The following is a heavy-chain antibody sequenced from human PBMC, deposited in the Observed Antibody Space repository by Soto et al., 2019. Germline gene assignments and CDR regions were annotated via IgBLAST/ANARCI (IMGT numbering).Heavy chain of an antibody. Sequence: SETLSLTCTVSGGSISSGGYYWSWIRQHPGKGLEWIGYIYYSGSTYYNPSLKSRVTISVDTSKNQFSLKLSSVTAADTAVYYCARGGSLISHYFDYWGQGTLVTVSS. V-gene: IGHV4-31*03. CDR1: GGSISSGGYY. J-gene: IGHJ4*02. D-gene: IGHD2-8*01. CDR3: ARGGSLISHYFDY. CDR2: IYYSGST.